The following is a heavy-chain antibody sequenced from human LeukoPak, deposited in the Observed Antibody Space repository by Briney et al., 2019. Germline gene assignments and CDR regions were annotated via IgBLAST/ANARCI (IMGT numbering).Heavy chain of an antibody. CDR2: IGWNSATI. D-gene: IGHD3-10*01. CDR3: AKPMEGNYYGWERNSPFDAFEI. J-gene: IGHJ3*02. CDR1: GFVFDEYA. Sequence: GRSVSLFCAASGFVFDEYAMHWVRRVPGRGRECVSGIGWNSATIGYADSVKGRFTTARDNAKNSLYLQISSLRTEDTALYYCAKPMEGNYYGWERNSPFDAFEIWGLGTMVTVSS. V-gene: IGHV3-9*01.